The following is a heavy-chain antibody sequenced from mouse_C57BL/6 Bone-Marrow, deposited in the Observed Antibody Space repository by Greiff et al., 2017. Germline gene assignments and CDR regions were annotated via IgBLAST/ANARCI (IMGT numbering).Heavy chain of an antibody. J-gene: IGHJ2*01. Sequence: EVQRVESGGGLVKPGGSLKLSCAASGFTFSSYTMSWVRQTPEKRLEWVATLSGGGGNTYYPDSVQGRFTISRDNAKNTLYLQMSSLRSEDTAFYYSARRNCPSSDYVDYWGQGTTLTGSS. CDR2: LSGGGGNT. V-gene: IGHV5-9*01. CDR3: ARRNCPSSDYVDY. D-gene: IGHD4-1*01. CDR1: GFTFSSYT.